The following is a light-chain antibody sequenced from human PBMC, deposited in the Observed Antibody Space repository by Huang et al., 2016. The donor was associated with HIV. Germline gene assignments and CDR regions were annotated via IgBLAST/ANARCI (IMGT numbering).Light chain of an antibody. CDR2: AAS. J-gene: IGKJ2*01. V-gene: IGKV1-39*01. CDR1: QSISNY. Sequence: DIQMTQSPSSLSASVGDGVTITFRASQSISNYLNCYQQKPGKAPKLLIYAASSLKSGVTSRFSGSGSGTDFTLTISSLQPEDFATYYCQQSYSTPRTFGQGTKLEIK. CDR3: QQSYSTPRT.